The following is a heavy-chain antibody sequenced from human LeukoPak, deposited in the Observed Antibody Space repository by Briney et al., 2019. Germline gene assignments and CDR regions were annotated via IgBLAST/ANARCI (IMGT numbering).Heavy chain of an antibody. J-gene: IGHJ4*02. CDR1: GGSISSSSYY. D-gene: IGHD2-2*01. Sequence: SETLSLTCTVSGGSISSSSYYWGWIRQPPGKGLEWMGSIYYSGSTYYNPSLKSRVTISVDTSKNQFSLKLSSVTAADTAVYYCARRGLGYCSSTSCYPFDYWGQGTLVTVSS. V-gene: IGHV4-39*01. CDR2: IYYSGST. CDR3: ARRGLGYCSSTSCYPFDY.